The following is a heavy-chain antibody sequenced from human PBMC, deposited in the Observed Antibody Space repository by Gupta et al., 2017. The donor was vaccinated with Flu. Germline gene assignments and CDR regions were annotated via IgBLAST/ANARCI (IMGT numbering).Heavy chain of an antibody. J-gene: IGHJ6*02. Sequence: QVQLVQSGPEVQKPGSSVKISCKTSGVTFRSNTINWVRPDPGHGLEWMGGMIPNFETPNYSQKFQDRVTITADISTSTAYMELSSLISEDTAVYYCARDYDGTGTYYYDYFGMDVWGQGTTVTVSS. V-gene: IGHV1-69*06. CDR3: ARDYDGTGTYYYDYFGMDV. D-gene: IGHD3-22*01. CDR2: MIPNFETP. CDR1: GVTFRSNT.